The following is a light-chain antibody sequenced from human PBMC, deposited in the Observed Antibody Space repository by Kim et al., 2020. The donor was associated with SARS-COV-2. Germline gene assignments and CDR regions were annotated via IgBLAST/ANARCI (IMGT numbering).Light chain of an antibody. V-gene: IGLV6-57*01. J-gene: IGLJ7*01. CDR3: QSYDSSNHAV. CDR1: SGSIARNY. Sequence: KTVTTACTSSSGSIARNYVQGYQQRPGSSPPTVIYEDNQRPSGVPDRFSGSIDSSSNSVSLTISGLKTEDEADYYCQSYDSSNHAVFGGGTQLTVL. CDR2: EDN.